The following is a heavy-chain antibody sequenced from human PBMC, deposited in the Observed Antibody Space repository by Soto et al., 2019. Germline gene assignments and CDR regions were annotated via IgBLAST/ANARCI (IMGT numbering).Heavy chain of an antibody. J-gene: IGHJ6*03. CDR1: GVSLGSYS. CDR3: ARKMVDFYYYYMDV. V-gene: IGHV3-7*04. D-gene: IGHD2-8*01. Sequence: EVQLVGSGGGLVQPRGSLRLSCAASGVSLGSYSMTWVRQAPGNGLQWVANINQDGSEKFYVDSVKGRFTISRDNAKNSLYLQMNRLRAEDTAVYYCARKMVDFYYYYMDVWGRGTTVTVSS. CDR2: INQDGSEK.